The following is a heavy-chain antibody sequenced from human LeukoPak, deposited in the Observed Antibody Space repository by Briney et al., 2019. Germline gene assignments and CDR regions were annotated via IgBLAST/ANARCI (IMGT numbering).Heavy chain of an antibody. CDR3: ARDDYGDSGYYYVGMDV. V-gene: IGHV4-61*02. J-gene: IGHJ6*02. CDR2: IYSSGST. D-gene: IGHD4-17*01. CDR1: GGSISSGSYY. Sequence: SQTLSLTCTVSGGSISSGSYYWSWIRQPAGKGLEWIGRIYSSGSTDYNPSLKSRATISVDTSNNQFSLKLNSVTAADTAAYYCARDDYGDSGYYYVGMDVWGQGTTVTVSS.